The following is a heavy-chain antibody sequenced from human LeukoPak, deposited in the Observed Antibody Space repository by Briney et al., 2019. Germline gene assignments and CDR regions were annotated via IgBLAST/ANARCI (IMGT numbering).Heavy chain of an antibody. J-gene: IGHJ4*02. CDR2: IYYSGST. D-gene: IGHD3-22*01. CDR3: ARNVTGGSSGYWRFDY. V-gene: IGHV4-39*01. Sequence: SETLSLTCTVSGGSISSSNYYWGWIRQPPGKGLEWIGSIYYSGSTYYKSSLKSRITISVDTSKNQFSLKLSSVAAADTAVYYWARNVTGGSSGYWRFDYWGQGTLVTVSS. CDR1: GGSISSSNYY.